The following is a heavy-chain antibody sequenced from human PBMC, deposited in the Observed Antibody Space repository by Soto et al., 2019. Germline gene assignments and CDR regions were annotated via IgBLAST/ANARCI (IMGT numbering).Heavy chain of an antibody. J-gene: IGHJ4*02. CDR3: VKDVIGYCSAGNCFPDSYFDY. CDR1: GFTFDDYA. CDR2: ISWNNGTK. V-gene: IGHV3-9*01. Sequence: EVQLVESGGGWVQPGRSLRLSCAASGFTFDDYAMHWVRQAPGKGLEWVSGISWNNGTKGYADSVKGRFTISRDNAKNSLYLQMSGLRAEDTAFYYCVKDVIGYCSAGNCFPDSYFDYWGQGALVTVSS. D-gene: IGHD2-15*01.